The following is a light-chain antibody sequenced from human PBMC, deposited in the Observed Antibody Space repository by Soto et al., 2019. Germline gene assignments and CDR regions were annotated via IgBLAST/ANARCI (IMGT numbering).Light chain of an antibody. Sequence: IALTQSAVTLSVSPGERATLSCRASQRLXGNFDWYQQKPGQAPRFLTDGASTSATGIPARLSGSGSGTDFTPTISSLHFYDFAVYYWHQYNNWTRTFGQGTKVDI. CDR3: HQYNNWTRT. J-gene: IGKJ1*01. V-gene: IGKV3-15*01. CDR2: GAS. CDR1: QRLXGN.